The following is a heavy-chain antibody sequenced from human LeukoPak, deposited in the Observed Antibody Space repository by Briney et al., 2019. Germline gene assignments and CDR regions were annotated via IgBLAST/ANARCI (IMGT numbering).Heavy chain of an antibody. D-gene: IGHD3-9*01. V-gene: IGHV3-7*03. J-gene: IGHJ4*02. CDR1: GFTFSGYW. Sequence: PGGSLRLSCAASGFTFSGYWMTWVRQAPGKGLEWVANIKDDGSAKYYEDSVKGRFTISRDKAKNSLYLQMNSLRAEDTALYYCAKDTDYDILTGYNIDYWGQGTLVTVSS. CDR3: AKDTDYDILTGYNIDY. CDR2: IKDDGSAK.